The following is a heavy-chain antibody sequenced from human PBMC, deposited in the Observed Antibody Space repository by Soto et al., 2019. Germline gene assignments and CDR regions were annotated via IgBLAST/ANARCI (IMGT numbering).Heavy chain of an antibody. CDR2: ISWDGGST. V-gene: IGHV3-43D*04. CDR1: GFTFDDYA. CDR3: AKDSKYSSSSNYYYYYGMDV. J-gene: IGHJ6*02. D-gene: IGHD6-6*01. Sequence: LRLSCAASGFTFDDYAMHWVRQAQGKGLEWVSLISWDGGSTYYADSVKGRFTISRDNSKNSLYLQMNSLRAEDTALYYCAKDSKYSSSSNYYYYYGMDVWGQGTTVTVSS.